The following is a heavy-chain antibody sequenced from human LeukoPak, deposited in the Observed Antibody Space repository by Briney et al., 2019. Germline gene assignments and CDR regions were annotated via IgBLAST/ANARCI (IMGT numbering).Heavy chain of an antibody. V-gene: IGHV3-21*01. D-gene: IGHD6-19*01. CDR2: ISSSSSYI. CDR1: GFTFSSYS. J-gene: IGHJ4*02. Sequence: GGSLRLSCAASGFTFSSYSMNWVRQAPGKGLEWVSSISSSSSYIYYADSVKGRFTISRDNAKNSLYLQMNSLRAEDTAVYYCARDLGSGWYGGDFDYWGQGTLVTASS. CDR3: ARDLGSGWYGGDFDY.